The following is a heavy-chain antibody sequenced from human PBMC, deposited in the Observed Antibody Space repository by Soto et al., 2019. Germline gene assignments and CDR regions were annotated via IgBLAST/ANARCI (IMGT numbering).Heavy chain of an antibody. Sequence: GXSVKVSCKASGYTFTSYGISWVRQAPGQGLEWMGWISAYNGNTNYAQKLQGRVTMTTDTSTSTAYMELRSLRSDDTAVYYCARVATPSGRYFRPRHDFVYWGQGTLVTVSS. CDR1: GYTFTSYG. CDR2: ISAYNGNT. J-gene: IGHJ4*02. CDR3: ARVATPSGRYFRPRHDFVY. V-gene: IGHV1-18*01. D-gene: IGHD1-26*01.